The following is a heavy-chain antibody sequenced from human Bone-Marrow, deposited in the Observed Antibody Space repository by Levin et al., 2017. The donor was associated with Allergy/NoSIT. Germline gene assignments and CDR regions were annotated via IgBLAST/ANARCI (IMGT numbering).Heavy chain of an antibody. Sequence: ASVKVSCKASGYTFSAYYIHWVRQAPGQGLEWMGWMDPKSGDTDHAQKFQGRVTMTRDTSIRTAYMELSRLGSDDTALYYCARVIKDNGNKYYFDSWGQGALVTVSS. J-gene: IGHJ4*02. CDR2: MDPKSGDT. D-gene: IGHD1-1*01. CDR3: ARVIKDNGNKYYFDS. V-gene: IGHV1-2*02. CDR1: GYTFSAYY.